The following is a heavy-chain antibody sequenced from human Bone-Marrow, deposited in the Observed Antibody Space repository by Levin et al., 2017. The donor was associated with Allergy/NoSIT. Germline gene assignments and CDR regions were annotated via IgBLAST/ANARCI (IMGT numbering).Heavy chain of an antibody. Sequence: GGSLRLFCAASGFTFSSYAMHWVRQAPGKGLEWVAVISYDGSNKYYADSVKGRFTISRDNSKNTLYLQMNSLRAEDTAVYYCASNDYGDYVGGYFDYWGQGTLVTVSS. CDR3: ASNDYGDYVGGYFDY. CDR1: GFTFSSYA. D-gene: IGHD4-17*01. V-gene: IGHV3-30-3*01. J-gene: IGHJ4*02. CDR2: ISYDGSNK.